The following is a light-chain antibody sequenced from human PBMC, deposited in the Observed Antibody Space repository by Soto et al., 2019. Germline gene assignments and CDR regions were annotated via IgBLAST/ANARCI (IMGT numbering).Light chain of an antibody. CDR3: QQFYNWPRT. Sequence: EIVMTQSPGTLSVSPGERATLSCRASQSVSSNLAWYQQKPGQAPRLLIYGASTRATGIPARFSGSGSETEFTLTISSLQSEDFAVYYCQQFYNWPRTFGQGTHVDIK. CDR2: GAS. CDR1: QSVSSN. J-gene: IGKJ1*01. V-gene: IGKV3-15*01.